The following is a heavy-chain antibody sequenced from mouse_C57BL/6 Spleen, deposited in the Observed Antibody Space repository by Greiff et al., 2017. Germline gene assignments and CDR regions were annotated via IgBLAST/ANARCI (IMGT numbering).Heavy chain of an antibody. CDR2: ISSGSSTI. CDR1: GFTFSDYG. CDR3: ARDYDS. V-gene: IGHV5-17*01. J-gene: IGHJ4*01. D-gene: IGHD2-4*01. Sequence: EVQLVESGGGLVKPGGSLKLSCAASGFTFSDYGMHWVRQAPEKGREWVAYISSGSSTIYYADTVKGRFTISRDNAKNTLFLQMTSLRSEDTAMYYCARDYDSWGQGTSVTVSS.